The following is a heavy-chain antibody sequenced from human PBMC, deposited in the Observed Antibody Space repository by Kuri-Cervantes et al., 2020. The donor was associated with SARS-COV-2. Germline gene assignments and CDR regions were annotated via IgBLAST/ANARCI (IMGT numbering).Heavy chain of an antibody. CDR1: RFMFSCDR. V-gene: IGHV3-23*01. CDR2: ISGSGGST. D-gene: IGHD3-10*01. J-gene: IGHJ4*02. Sequence: GESLKISCAASRFMFSCDRMNWVRQAPGKGLEWVSAISGSGGSTYYADSAKGRFTISRDNSKNTLYLQMNSLRAEDTAVYYCAKDQSWFGDNRIADYWGQGTLVTVSS. CDR3: AKDQSWFGDNRIADY.